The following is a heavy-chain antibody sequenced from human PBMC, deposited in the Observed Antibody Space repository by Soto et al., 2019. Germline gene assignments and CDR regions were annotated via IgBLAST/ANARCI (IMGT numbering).Heavy chain of an antibody. CDR3: ARGDATKIVVTTYYGMDV. V-gene: IGHV1-69*12. Sequence: VQLVQSGAEVKKPGSSGKVSCKASGGSLSNYGISWVRQAPGQGLEWMGGIIPVFGTANYAQKFQGRVTITADESTSIVYMDVTSLRSEDTAVYYCARGDATKIVVTTYYGMDVWGQGTTVTVSS. CDR2: IIPVFGTA. CDR1: GGSLSNYG. J-gene: IGHJ6*02. D-gene: IGHD4-17*01.